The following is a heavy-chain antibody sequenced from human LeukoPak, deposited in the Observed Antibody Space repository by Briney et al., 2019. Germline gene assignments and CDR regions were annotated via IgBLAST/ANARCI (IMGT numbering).Heavy chain of an antibody. Sequence: GGSLRLSCAASGFTFSDYYMSWIRQAPGKGLEWVSYISSSGSTIYYADSVKGRFTISRDNAKNSLYLQMNSLRAEDTAVYYCARDVLDYYDSSGYSDYFDYWGQGTLVTVSS. J-gene: IGHJ4*02. V-gene: IGHV3-11*01. CDR3: ARDVLDYYDSSGYSDYFDY. CDR2: ISSSGSTI. CDR1: GFTFSDYY. D-gene: IGHD3-22*01.